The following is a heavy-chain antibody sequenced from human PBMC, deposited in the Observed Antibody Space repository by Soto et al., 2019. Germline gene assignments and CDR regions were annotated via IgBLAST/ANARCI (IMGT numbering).Heavy chain of an antibody. D-gene: IGHD5-18*01. CDR2: IIPIFGTA. CDR1: GGTFSSYA. J-gene: IGHJ6*02. Sequence: ASVKVSCKASGGTFSSYAISWVRQAPGQGLEWMGGIIPIFGTANYAQKFQGRVTITADESTSTAYMELSSLRSEDTAVYYCARVDTAIKGPFYYYYGMDVWGQGTTVTVSS. V-gene: IGHV1-69*13. CDR3: ARVDTAIKGPFYYYYGMDV.